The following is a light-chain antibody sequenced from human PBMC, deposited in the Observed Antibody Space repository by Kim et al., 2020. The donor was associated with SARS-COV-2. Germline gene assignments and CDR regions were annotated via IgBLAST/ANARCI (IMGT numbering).Light chain of an antibody. V-gene: IGKV1-39*01. CDR1: QSISSY. J-gene: IGKJ5*01. Sequence: ASVGDRVTITCRSSQSISSYLNWYQQKPGKAPKLLIYAASSLQSGVPSRFSGSGSGTDFTLTISSLQPEDFATYYCQQSYSTPITFGQGTRLEIK. CDR2: AAS. CDR3: QQSYSTPIT.